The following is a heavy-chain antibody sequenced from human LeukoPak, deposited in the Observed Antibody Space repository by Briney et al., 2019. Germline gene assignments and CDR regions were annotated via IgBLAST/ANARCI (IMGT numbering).Heavy chain of an antibody. CDR2: INPNSGGT. CDR3: ARERSYDFWSGYFPFDY. Sequence: ASVKVSCKASGYTFTGYYMHWVRQAPGQGLEWMGWINPNSGGTNYAQKFQGRVTMTRDTSISTAYMELSRLRSDDTAVYYCARERSYDFWSGYFPFDYWGQGTLVTVSS. CDR1: GYTFTGYY. D-gene: IGHD3-3*01. J-gene: IGHJ4*02. V-gene: IGHV1-2*02.